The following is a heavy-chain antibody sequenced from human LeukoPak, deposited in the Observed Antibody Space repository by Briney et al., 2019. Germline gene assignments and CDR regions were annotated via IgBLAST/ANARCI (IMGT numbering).Heavy chain of an antibody. Sequence: ASVKVSCKASGYTFTSYGISWVRQAPGQGLEWMGWISAYNGNTNYAQKLQSRVTMTTDTSTSTAYMELRSLRSDDTAVYYCARAGSGYYYGPSDYWGQGTLVTVSS. J-gene: IGHJ4*02. D-gene: IGHD3-22*01. CDR2: ISAYNGNT. CDR3: ARAGSGYYYGPSDY. V-gene: IGHV1-18*01. CDR1: GYTFTSYG.